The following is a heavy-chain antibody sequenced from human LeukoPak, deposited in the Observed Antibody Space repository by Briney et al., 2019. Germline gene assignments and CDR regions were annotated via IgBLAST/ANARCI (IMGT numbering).Heavy chain of an antibody. V-gene: IGHV4-4*07. Sequence: SETLSLTCTVSGGSVNSYYWSWIRQPAGKGLDWIGRIFRSGSSKYNPSLKSRVTMSVDTSKNQFSLKLSSVTAADTAVYYCARDWYYDNLTGYYLFDYWGQGTLVTVSS. CDR3: ARDWYYDNLTGYYLFDY. CDR2: IFRSGSS. CDR1: GGSVNSYY. D-gene: IGHD3-9*01. J-gene: IGHJ4*02.